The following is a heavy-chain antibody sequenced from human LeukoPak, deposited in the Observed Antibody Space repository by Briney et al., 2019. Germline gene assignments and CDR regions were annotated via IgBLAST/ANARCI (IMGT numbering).Heavy chain of an antibody. D-gene: IGHD5/OR15-5a*01. CDR2: TYYRSKWYN. CDR3: AREALSLGSVNWFDL. V-gene: IGHV6-1*01. CDR1: GDIVSSNSVT. J-gene: IGHJ5*02. Sequence: SQTLSLTCAISGDIVSSNSVTWNWIRQSPSRGLEWLGRTYYRSKWYNDYAVSVKGRITINPDTSKNHFSLQMNSVTTEDTAVYFCAREALSLGSVNWFDLWGQGTLVTVSS.